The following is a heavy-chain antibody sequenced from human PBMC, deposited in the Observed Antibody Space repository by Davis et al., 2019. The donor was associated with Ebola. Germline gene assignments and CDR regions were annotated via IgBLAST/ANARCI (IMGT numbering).Heavy chain of an antibody. V-gene: IGHV4-39*07. J-gene: IGHJ4*02. CDR3: ARGDVIAAAGTFDY. CDR2: INHSGST. Sequence: SETLSLTCTVSGGSISSSSYYWGWIRQPPGKGLEWIGEINHSGSTNYNPSLKSRVTISVDTSKNQFSLKLSSVTAADTAVYYCARGDVIAAAGTFDYWGQGTLVTVSS. CDR1: GGSISSSSYY. D-gene: IGHD6-13*01.